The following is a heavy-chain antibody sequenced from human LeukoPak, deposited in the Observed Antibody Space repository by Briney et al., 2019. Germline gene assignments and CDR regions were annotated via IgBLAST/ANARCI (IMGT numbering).Heavy chain of an antibody. CDR2: IYHSGST. CDR3: ASRYYYGSGSYGNWFDP. J-gene: IGHJ5*02. V-gene: IGHV4-4*02. Sequence: SGTLSLTCAVSGGSISSSNWWSWVRQPPGKGLEWIGEIYHSGSTNYNPSLKSRVTISVDKSKNQFSLKLSSVTAADTAVYYCASRYYYGSGSYGNWFDPWGQGTLVTVSS. CDR1: GGSISSSNW. D-gene: IGHD3-10*01.